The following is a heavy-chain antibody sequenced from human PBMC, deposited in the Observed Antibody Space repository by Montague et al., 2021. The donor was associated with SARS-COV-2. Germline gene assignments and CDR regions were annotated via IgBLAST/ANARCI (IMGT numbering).Heavy chain of an antibody. V-gene: IGHV4-34*01. D-gene: IGHD3-9*01. CDR3: AGGRRTDWLLHRRAFEI. Sequence: SETLSLTCVVYGASFSAYYWSWIRQPPGKGLEWISEISHSGSTNSNPSLKGRVPISADTSKSQFSLNLSCVTAADTAVYYCAGGRRTDWLLHRRAFEIWGQGTMVTVSS. J-gene: IGHJ3*02. CDR1: GASFSAYY. CDR2: ISHSGST.